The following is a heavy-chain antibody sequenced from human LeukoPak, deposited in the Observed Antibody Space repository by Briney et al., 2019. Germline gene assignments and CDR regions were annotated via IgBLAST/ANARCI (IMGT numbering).Heavy chain of an antibody. D-gene: IGHD2-2*03. CDR2: ISYDGSNK. J-gene: IGHJ4*02. CDR3: ARVSFQLGIVVVPADGLADY. V-gene: IGHV3-30*01. CDR1: GFTFSSYA. Sequence: PGGSLRLSCAASGFTFSSYAMHWVRQAPGKGLEWVAVISYDGSNKYYADSVKGRFTISRDNSKNTLYLQMNSLRAEDTAVYYCARVSFQLGIVVVPADGLADYWGQGTLVTVSS.